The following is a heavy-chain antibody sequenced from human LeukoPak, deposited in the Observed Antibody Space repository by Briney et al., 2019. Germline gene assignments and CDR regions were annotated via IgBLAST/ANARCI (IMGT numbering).Heavy chain of an antibody. D-gene: IGHD6-13*01. J-gene: IGHJ3*02. CDR1: GGSISSGGYS. CDR3: ARVLYSSSWYDLAFDI. CDR2: IYHSGST. V-gene: IGHV4-30-2*01. Sequence: SETLSLTCAVSGGSISSGGYSWSWIRQPPGKGLEWIGYIYHSGSTYYNPSLKSRVTISVDRSKNQFSLKLSSATAADTAVYYCARVLYSSSWYDLAFDIWGQGTMVTVSS.